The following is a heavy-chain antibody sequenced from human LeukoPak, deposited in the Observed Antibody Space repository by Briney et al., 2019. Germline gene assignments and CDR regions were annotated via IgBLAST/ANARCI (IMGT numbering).Heavy chain of an antibody. CDR3: ARSPKALWFGEYKWFDP. Sequence: ASVKVSCKASGYTFTSYDINWVRQATGQGLEWMGWMNPNSGNTGYAQKLQGRVTMTRNTSISTAYMELSSLRSEDTAVYYCARSPKALWFGEYKWFDPWGQGTLVTVSS. V-gene: IGHV1-8*01. CDR1: GYTFTSYD. J-gene: IGHJ5*02. CDR2: MNPNSGNT. D-gene: IGHD3-10*01.